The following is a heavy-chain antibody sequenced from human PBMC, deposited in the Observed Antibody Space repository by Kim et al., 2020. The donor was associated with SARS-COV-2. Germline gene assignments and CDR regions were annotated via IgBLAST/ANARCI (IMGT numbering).Heavy chain of an antibody. CDR2: IIPIFGTA. V-gene: IGHV1-69*13. J-gene: IGHJ6*02. Sequence: SVKVSCKASGGTFSSYAISWVRQAPGQGLEWMGGIIPIFGTANYAQKFQGRVTITADESTSTAYMELSSLRSEDTAVYYCARGINRVRDYDILTGSTSSGMDVWGHGTTVTVSS. CDR1: GGTFSSYA. D-gene: IGHD3-9*01. CDR3: ARGINRVRDYDILTGSTSSGMDV.